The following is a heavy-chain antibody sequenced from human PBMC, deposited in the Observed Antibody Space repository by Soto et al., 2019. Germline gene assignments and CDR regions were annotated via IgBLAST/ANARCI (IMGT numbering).Heavy chain of an antibody. CDR2: ISYDGSNK. D-gene: IGHD3-10*01. CDR1: GFTFSSYA. J-gene: IGHJ6*02. CDR3: ARDLLLWFGELRPYYYGMDV. Sequence: SLRLSCAASGFTFSSYAMHWVRQAPGKGLEWVAVISYDGSNKYYADSVKGRFTISRDNSKNTLYLQMNSLRAEDTAVYYCARDLLLWFGELRPYYYGMDVWGQGTTVTVSS. V-gene: IGHV3-30-3*01.